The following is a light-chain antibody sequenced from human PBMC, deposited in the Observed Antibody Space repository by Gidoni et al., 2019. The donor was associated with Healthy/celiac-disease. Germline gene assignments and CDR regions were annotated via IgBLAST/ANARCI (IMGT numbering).Light chain of an antibody. Sequence: SYELTQPPSVSVSPGQTARITCSGDALPKQYAYWYQQKPGQAPVLVIYKDSERPSGIPERFSVSSSGTTVTLTISGVQAEDEADYYWQSADSSGTYVFGTGTKVTVL. J-gene: IGLJ1*01. V-gene: IGLV3-25*02. CDR3: QSADSSGTYV. CDR2: KDS. CDR1: ALPKQY.